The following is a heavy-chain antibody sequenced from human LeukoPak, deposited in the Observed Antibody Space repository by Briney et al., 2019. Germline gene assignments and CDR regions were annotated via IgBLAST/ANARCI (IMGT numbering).Heavy chain of an antibody. CDR3: ASYGDYVRSFDY. CDR2: IKQDGSEK. D-gene: IGHD4-17*01. J-gene: IGHJ4*02. CDR1: GFTFSSYE. Sequence: GGSLRLSCAASGFTFSSYEMSWARQAPGKGLEWVANIKQDGSEKYYVDSVKGRFTISRDNAKNSLYLQMNSLRAEDTAVYFCASYGDYVRSFDYWGQGTLVTVSS. V-gene: IGHV3-7*01.